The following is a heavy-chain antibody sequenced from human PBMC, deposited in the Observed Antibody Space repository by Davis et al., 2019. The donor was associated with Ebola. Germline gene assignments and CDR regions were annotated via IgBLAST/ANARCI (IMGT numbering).Heavy chain of an antibody. D-gene: IGHD1-1*01. CDR2: INAGNGYT. J-gene: IGHJ4*02. CDR3: ASGGIQLRFSEFDY. V-gene: IGHV1-3*01. CDR1: GYTFTTHA. Sequence: AASVKVSCKASGYTFTTHAMHWVRQAPGQRLEWMGWINAGNGYTKYSQKFQGRVTITRDTSASTAYMDLSSLRSEDTAVYYCASGGIQLRFSEFDYWGQGTLVTVSS.